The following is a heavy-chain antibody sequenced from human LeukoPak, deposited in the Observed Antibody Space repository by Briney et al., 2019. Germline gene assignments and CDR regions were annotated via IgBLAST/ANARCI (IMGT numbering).Heavy chain of an antibody. CDR2: ISPNSADI. V-gene: IGHV3-11*01. CDR3: SRDPRSLDY. J-gene: IGHJ4*02. Sequence: PGGSLRLSCAASGFTCTDVYMSWIRQSPGKGLEWLAYISPNSADISYADSVKGRFTISRDNAKSSLYLQMNSLRVEDTGIYHCSRDPRSLDYWGQGALVTVSS. CDR1: GFTCTDVY.